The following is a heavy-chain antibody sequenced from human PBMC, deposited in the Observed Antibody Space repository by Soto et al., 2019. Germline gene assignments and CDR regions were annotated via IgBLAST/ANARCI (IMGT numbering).Heavy chain of an antibody. CDR3: ARLKIGSWYSGAFDI. Sequence: ASEPVSCKGCGYTFNRYYMHWLQQAPAQGLEWMGIINTGGGSTSYAQKFQSRVTMTRDTSTNTVYMELSSLRSEDTAVYYCARLKIGSWYSGAFDIWGQGTMVTVSS. CDR2: INTGGGST. D-gene: IGHD6-13*01. J-gene: IGHJ3*02. CDR1: GYTFNRYY. V-gene: IGHV1-46*02.